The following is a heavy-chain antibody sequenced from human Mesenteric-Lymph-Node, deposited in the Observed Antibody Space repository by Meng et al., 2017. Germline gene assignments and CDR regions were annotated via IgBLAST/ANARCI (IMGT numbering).Heavy chain of an antibody. CDR2: IYYSGST. D-gene: IGHD3-22*01. J-gene: IGHJ4*01. CDR1: GRSISSGGHS. V-gene: IGHV4-31*03. Sequence: QVQLQESGPGLVKPSQTLSLTCPVSGRSISSGGHSWSWIRQHPGKGLEWIAYIYYSGSTYYNPSLKSRVILSVDTSKNQFSLKLSSVTAADTAVYYCARVDSSGYFLDYWGQGTLVTVSS. CDR3: ARVDSSGYFLDY.